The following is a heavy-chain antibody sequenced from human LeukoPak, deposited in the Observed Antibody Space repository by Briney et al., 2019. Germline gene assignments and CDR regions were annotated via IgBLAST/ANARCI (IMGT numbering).Heavy chain of an antibody. D-gene: IGHD3-10*01. Sequence: SETLSLTCAVYDGSFSGYYWSWIRQSPGKGLEWIGEINYSGSTKYNPSLKNRVTISVDTSKNQFSLKLSSVTAADTAVYYCARRLPGFLVRGVLNGNWFDPWGQGTLVTVSS. J-gene: IGHJ5*02. CDR1: DGSFSGYY. CDR3: ARRLPGFLVRGVLNGNWFDP. V-gene: IGHV4-34*01. CDR2: INYSGST.